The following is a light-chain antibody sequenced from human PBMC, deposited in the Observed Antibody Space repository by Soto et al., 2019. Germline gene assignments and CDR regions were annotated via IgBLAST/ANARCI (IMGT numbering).Light chain of an antibody. Sequence: DIQMTQSPSSLSASVGDRVTITCRASQGIRNDLGWYQQKPGKGPKSLIYATTTLKGGVPSRFSGSGSGTEFTLTISSLQPEDFGAYYWLQDNRFPYTFGQGSKLEIK. CDR3: LQDNRFPYT. J-gene: IGKJ2*01. CDR2: ATT. V-gene: IGKV1-17*01. CDR1: QGIRND.